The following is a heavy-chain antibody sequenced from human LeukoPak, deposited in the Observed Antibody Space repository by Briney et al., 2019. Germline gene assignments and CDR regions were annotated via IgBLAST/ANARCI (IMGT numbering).Heavy chain of an antibody. CDR1: GFIFSSYS. Sequence: PGGSLRLSCAASGFIFSSYSMNWVRQAPGKGLEWVSSISSSNSHIYYVDSVKGRFTISRDNAKNSLYLQMNSLRAEDTAVYYCARDPLSSHYQESGDAFDIWGQGTMATVSS. CDR2: ISSSNSHI. J-gene: IGHJ3*02. D-gene: IGHD1-26*01. V-gene: IGHV3-21*01. CDR3: ARDPLSSHYQESGDAFDI.